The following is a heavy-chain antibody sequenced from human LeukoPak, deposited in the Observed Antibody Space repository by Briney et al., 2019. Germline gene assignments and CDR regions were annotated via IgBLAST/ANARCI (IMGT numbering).Heavy chain of an antibody. J-gene: IGHJ4*02. D-gene: IGHD4-11*01. CDR2: IYYSGST. V-gene: IGHV4-30-4*08. CDR1: GGSISSGDYY. Sequence: SETPSLTCTVSGGSISSGDYYWSWIRQPPGKGLEWIGYIYYSGSTYYNPSLKSRVTISVDTSKNQFSLKLSSVTAADTAVYYCARVYSNYFRYFDYWGQGTLVTVSS. CDR3: ARVYSNYFRYFDY.